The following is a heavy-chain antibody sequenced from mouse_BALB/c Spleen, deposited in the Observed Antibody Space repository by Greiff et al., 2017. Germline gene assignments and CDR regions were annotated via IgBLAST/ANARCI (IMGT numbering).Heavy chain of an antibody. J-gene: IGHJ4*01. CDR3: ARWGSYAMDY. CDR2: INPSNGRT. Sequence: QVQLQQPGAELLQPGASVKLSCKASGYTFTSYWMHWVKQRPGQGLEWIGEINPSNGRTNYNEKFKSKATLTVDKSSSTAYMQLSSLTSEDSAVYYCARWGSYAMDYWGKGTSVSDTS. V-gene: IGHV1S81*02. CDR1: GYTFTSYW.